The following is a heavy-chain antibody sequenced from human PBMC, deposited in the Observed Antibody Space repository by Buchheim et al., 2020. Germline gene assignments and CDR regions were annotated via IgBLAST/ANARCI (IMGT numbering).Heavy chain of an antibody. CDR3: ARRPMVKYYYYYMDV. CDR2: INHSGST. V-gene: IGHV4-34*01. D-gene: IGHD3-10*01. J-gene: IGHJ6*03. CDR1: GGSFSGYY. Sequence: QVQLQQWGAGLLKPSETLSLTCAVYGGSFSGYYWSWIRQPPGKGLEWIGEINHSGSTNYNPSLKSRVTISVDTSKNQFSLKLSSVTATDTAVYYCARRPMVKYYYYYMDVWGKGTT.